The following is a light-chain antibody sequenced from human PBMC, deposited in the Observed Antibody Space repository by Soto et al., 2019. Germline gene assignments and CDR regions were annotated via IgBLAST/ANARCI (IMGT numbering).Light chain of an antibody. CDR3: QHRHN. J-gene: IGKJ3*01. CDR2: DAS. V-gene: IGKV3-11*01. CDR1: QSVSID. Sequence: EVVLPQSPATLSLSPGDRATLSCRASQSVSIDFAWYQQKPGQAPRLLIYDASNRATGIPARFSVSGSGTDFTLTISSLEPEDFAVYYCQHRHNFGPGTKVDIK.